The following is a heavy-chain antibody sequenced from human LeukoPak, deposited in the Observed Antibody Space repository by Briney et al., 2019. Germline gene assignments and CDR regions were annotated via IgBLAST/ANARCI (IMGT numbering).Heavy chain of an antibody. CDR2: INHSGST. CDR1: GGSFSGYY. D-gene: IGHD5-12*01. Sequence: RPSETLSLTCAVYGGSFSGYYWSWIRQPPGKGLEWIGEINHSGSTNYNPSLKSRVTISVDTSKNQFSLKLSSVTAADTAVYYCARGRGPLDYWGQGTLVTVSS. J-gene: IGHJ4*02. CDR3: ARGRGPLDY. V-gene: IGHV4-34*01.